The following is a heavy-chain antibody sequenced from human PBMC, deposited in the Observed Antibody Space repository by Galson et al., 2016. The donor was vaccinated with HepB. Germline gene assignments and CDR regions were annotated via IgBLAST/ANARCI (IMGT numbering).Heavy chain of an antibody. CDR3: ARAANTCMDV. Sequence: SVKVSCKASGYTFISHHMQWVRQAPGQGLEWMGIIDPSDGSTNYAQKFQGRVTLTRDTSTSTVYMEVSSLRSEDTAVYYCARAANTCMDVWGQGTTVTVSS. CDR2: IDPSDGST. CDR1: GYTFISHH. V-gene: IGHV1-46*01. J-gene: IGHJ6*02. D-gene: IGHD2/OR15-2a*01.